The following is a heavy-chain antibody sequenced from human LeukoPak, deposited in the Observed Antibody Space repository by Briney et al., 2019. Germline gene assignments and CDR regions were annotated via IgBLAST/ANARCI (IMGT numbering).Heavy chain of an antibody. J-gene: IGHJ4*02. CDR2: ISTTSRYV. CDR1: GFTFSSYT. Sequence: PGGSLRLSCAASGFTFSSYTMNWVRQAPGKGLEWVSSISTTSRYVYYADSMKGRFTVSRDNAKNSLYLQMNSLRAEDTAVYYCAKTQEYSSSPIVLWGQGTLVTVSS. D-gene: IGHD6-6*01. CDR3: AKTQEYSSSPIVL. V-gene: IGHV3-21*04.